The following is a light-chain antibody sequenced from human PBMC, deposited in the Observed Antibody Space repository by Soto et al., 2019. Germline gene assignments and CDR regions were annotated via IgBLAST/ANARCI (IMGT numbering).Light chain of an antibody. CDR2: DAS. Sequence: EIVLTQSPATLSLSPGERATLSCRASQSVSSYLAWYQQKPGQAPRLLIYDASNRATGIPARFSGSGSGAGFTLTISSLEPEDFSGYYCQQRSNWRTFGQGTNVHIK. CDR1: QSVSSY. J-gene: IGKJ1*01. V-gene: IGKV3-11*01. CDR3: QQRSNWRT.